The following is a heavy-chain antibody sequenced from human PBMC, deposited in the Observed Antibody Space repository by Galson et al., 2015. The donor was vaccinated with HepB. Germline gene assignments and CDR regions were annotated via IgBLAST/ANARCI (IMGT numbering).Heavy chain of an antibody. V-gene: IGHV3-15*01. CDR1: GFTFSNAW. CDR3: TTGPVIVVVPAGQDY. D-gene: IGHD2-2*01. J-gene: IGHJ4*02. CDR2: IKSKTDGGTT. Sequence: SLRLSCAASGFTFSNAWMSWVRQAPGKGLEWVGRIKSKTDGGTTDYAAPVKGRFTISRDDSKNTLYLQMNSLKTEDTAVYYCTTGPVIVVVPAGQDYWGQGTLVTVSS.